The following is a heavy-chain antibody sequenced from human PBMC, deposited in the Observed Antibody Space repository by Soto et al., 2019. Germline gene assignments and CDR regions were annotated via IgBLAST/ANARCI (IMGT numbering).Heavy chain of an antibody. D-gene: IGHD3-10*01. V-gene: IGHV4-59*01. Sequence: SETLSLTCTGSAGSMSRYYWSWIRQPPGKGLEWIGYIYYSGSTIYNPSLKSRVTISVDTSKNQFSLKLSSVTAADTAVYYCARYGSGSSAWFDPWGQGTLVTV. CDR2: IYYSGST. CDR1: AGSMSRYY. CDR3: ARYGSGSSAWFDP. J-gene: IGHJ5*02.